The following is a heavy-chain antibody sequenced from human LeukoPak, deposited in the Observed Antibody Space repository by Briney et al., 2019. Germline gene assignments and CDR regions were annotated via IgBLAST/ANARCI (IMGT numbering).Heavy chain of an antibody. CDR1: GYTFTRYA. CDR2: INPEKLDT. CDR3: AKKVRGPSHPLDF. J-gene: IGHJ4*02. D-gene: IGHD5-12*01. Sequence: GASVKISSKASGYTFTRYAIHWGRQAPGQGLEWIGWINPEKLDTSYAHKFQGSVTITTDTSIRTAYMELSSMRSAETAVYYCAKKVRGPSHPLDFWGQGTLVTVSS. V-gene: IGHV1-2*02.